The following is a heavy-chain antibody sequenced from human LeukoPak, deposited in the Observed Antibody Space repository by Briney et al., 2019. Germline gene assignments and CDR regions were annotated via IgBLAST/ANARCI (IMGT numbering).Heavy chain of an antibody. CDR2: IYTSGST. J-gene: IGHJ6*03. V-gene: IGHV4-61*02. CDR1: GGSISSGSYY. D-gene: IGHD2-2*02. Sequence: SETLSLTCTVSGGSISSGSYYRSWIRQPAGKGLEWIGRIYTSGSTNYNPSLKSRVTISVDTSKNQFSLKLSSVTAADTAVYYCARSGYCSSTSCYTHKWDYYYYYMGVWGKGTTVTVSS. CDR3: ARSGYCSSTSCYTHKWDYYYYYMGV.